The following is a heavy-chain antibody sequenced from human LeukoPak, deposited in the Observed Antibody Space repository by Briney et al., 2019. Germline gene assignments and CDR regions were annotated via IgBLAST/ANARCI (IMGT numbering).Heavy chain of an antibody. CDR3: ARGPVAVAY. D-gene: IGHD6-19*01. CDR2: INHSGST. Sequence: SETLSLTCAVYGGSFSGCYWSWIRQPPGKGLEWIGEINHSGSTNYNPSLKSRVTISVDTSKNQFSLKLSSVTAADTAVYYCARGPVAVAYWGQGTLVTVSS. CDR1: GGSFSGCY. J-gene: IGHJ4*02. V-gene: IGHV4-34*01.